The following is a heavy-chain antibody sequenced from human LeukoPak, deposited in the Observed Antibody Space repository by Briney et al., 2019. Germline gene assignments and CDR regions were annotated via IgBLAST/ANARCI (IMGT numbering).Heavy chain of an antibody. CDR2: LNPYSGDT. Sequence: ASVKVSCKAPGYTFTGYYMHWVRQRPAQGPEWMGWLNPYSGDTQYAQEFRGRVTMIREASISTAYMELTSLRSDESAVYYCARGRVHDGSVPPGDYWGQGTLVTVSS. D-gene: IGHD3-22*01. CDR1: GYTFTGYY. CDR3: ARGRVHDGSVPPGDY. V-gene: IGHV1-2*02. J-gene: IGHJ4*02.